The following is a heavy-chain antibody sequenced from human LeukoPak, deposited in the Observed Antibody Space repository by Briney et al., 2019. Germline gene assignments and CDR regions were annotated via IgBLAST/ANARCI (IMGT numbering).Heavy chain of an antibody. D-gene: IGHD3-10*01. J-gene: IGHJ5*02. Sequence: SETLSLTCTVSGGSISSSSYYWGWIRQPPGKGLEWIGRIYYSGSTYYNPSLKSRVTISVDTSKNQFSLKLSSVTAADTAVYYCARTRMVRGTNWFDPWGQGTLVTVSS. V-gene: IGHV4-39*07. CDR2: IYYSGST. CDR1: GGSISSSSYY. CDR3: ARTRMVRGTNWFDP.